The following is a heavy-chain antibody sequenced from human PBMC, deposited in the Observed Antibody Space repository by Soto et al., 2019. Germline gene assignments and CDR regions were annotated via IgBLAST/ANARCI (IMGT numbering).Heavy chain of an antibody. Sequence: RLSWAASGFPLSGSGMHWGLPAPGPGMGWGAVLSNDGSNKYYADSVKGRFTISRENSKNTLYLQMNSLRAEDTAVYYCAKKDTGMVGYYYGMDVWGQGTTVNVSS. CDR1: GFPLSGSG. J-gene: IGHJ6*02. CDR3: AKKDTGMVGYYYGMDV. D-gene: IGHD5-18*01. CDR2: LSNDGSNK. V-gene: IGHV3-30*18.